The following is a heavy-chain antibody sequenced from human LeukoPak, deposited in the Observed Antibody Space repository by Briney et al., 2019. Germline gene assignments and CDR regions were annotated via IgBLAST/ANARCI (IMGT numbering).Heavy chain of an antibody. CDR3: AKDLNNWHYFDS. CDR1: GFTFSTSA. V-gene: IGHV3-23*01. J-gene: IGHJ4*02. Sequence: GGSLRLACVASGFTFSTSAMNWVRQAPGKGLDWISSISGGSFDTNYADSVKGRFTISRDNSKNTLHLQMNGLRAEDTARYYCAKDLNNWHYFDSWRKGALVTVSS. D-gene: IGHD5-24*01. CDR2: ISGGSFDT.